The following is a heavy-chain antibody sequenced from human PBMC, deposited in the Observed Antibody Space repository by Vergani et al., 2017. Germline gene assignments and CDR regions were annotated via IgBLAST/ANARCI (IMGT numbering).Heavy chain of an antibody. J-gene: IGHJ4*02. D-gene: IGHD3-22*01. V-gene: IGHV1-2*02. CDR1: GYTFTGYY. CDR2: INTNSGGT. CDR3: ARDAYYYDSSGYYDY. Sequence: QVQLVQSGAEVKKPGASVKVSCKASGYTFTGYYMHWVRQAPGQGLEWMGWINTNSGGTNYAQKFQGRVTMTRDTSISTAYMELSRLRSDDTAVYYCARDAYYYDSSGYYDYWGQGTLVTVSS.